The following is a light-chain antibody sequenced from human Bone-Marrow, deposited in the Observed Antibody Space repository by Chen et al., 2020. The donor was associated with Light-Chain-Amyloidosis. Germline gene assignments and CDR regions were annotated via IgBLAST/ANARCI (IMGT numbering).Light chain of an antibody. Sequence: DIQMTQSPSTLSATVVARVAITCRASHTIGNWWAWYQQKPGKAPKLMIYKASHLESGVPSRFSGSGSGTEFTLTISSLQPDDLGTYYCQQYNTYPLSFGGGSKVEIK. J-gene: IGKJ4*01. CDR2: KAS. V-gene: IGKV1-5*03. CDR3: QQYNTYPLS. CDR1: HTIGNW.